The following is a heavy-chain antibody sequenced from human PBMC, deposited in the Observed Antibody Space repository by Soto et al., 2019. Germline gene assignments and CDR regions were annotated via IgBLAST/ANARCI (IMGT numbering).Heavy chain of an antibody. CDR1: GFTFSSYA. Sequence: GGSLRLSCAASGFTFSSYAMSWVRQAPGKGLEWVSAISGSGGSTYYADSVKGRFTISRDNSKNTLYLQMNSLRAEDTAVYYCAKDGYCSSTSCYVEYYYYYYGMDVWGQGTTVTVSS. D-gene: IGHD2-2*03. CDR3: AKDGYCSSTSCYVEYYYYYYGMDV. V-gene: IGHV3-23*01. CDR2: ISGSGGST. J-gene: IGHJ6*02.